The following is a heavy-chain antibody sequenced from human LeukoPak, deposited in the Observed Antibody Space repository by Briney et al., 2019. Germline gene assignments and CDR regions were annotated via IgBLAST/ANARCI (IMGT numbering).Heavy chain of an antibody. V-gene: IGHV4-31*03. J-gene: IGHJ3*02. CDR3: ARSLPYDILTGSPGAFDI. CDR1: GGSISSGGYY. Sequence: SETLSLTCTVSGGSISSGGYYWSWIRQHPGKGLEWIGYIYYSGSTYYNPSLKSRVTISVDTSKNQFSLKLSSVTAADTAVYYCARSLPYDILTGSPGAFDIWGQGTMVTVSS. CDR2: IYYSGST. D-gene: IGHD3-9*01.